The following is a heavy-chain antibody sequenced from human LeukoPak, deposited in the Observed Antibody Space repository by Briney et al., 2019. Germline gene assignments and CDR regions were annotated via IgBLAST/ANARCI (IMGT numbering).Heavy chain of an antibody. CDR2: ITGNSDTR. V-gene: IGHV3-48*03. D-gene: IGHD6-19*01. J-gene: IGHJ5*02. Sequence: GGSLRLSCVVSGFSLSSYEMNWVRQAPGKGLEWVSYITGNSDTRYYADSVKGRFTISRDNAKNSLYLQMDSMRPEDTAVYYCAKGPGARGRLNWFDPWGQGTLVTVSS. CDR3: AKGPGARGRLNWFDP. CDR1: GFSLSSYE.